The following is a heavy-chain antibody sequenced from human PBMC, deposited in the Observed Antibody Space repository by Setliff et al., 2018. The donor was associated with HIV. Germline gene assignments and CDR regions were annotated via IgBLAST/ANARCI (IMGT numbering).Heavy chain of an antibody. CDR2: IIPDGGTT. V-gene: IGHV1-46*01. D-gene: IGHD1-26*01. CDR3: AREREPRGAFDV. J-gene: IGHJ3*01. Sequence: GASVKVSCKASGYSLTSYYIHWVRQAPGQGLEWMGMIIPDGGTTTYAQKFRGRVRTTRDTSTNTVYMEVSSLRSEDTAVYYCAREREPRGAFDVWGQGTMVTVSS. CDR1: GYSLTSYY.